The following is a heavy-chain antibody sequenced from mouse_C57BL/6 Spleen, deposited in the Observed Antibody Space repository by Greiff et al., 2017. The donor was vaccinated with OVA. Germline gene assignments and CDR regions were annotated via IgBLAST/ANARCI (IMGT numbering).Heavy chain of an antibody. V-gene: IGHV1-77*01. CDR1: GYTFTDYY. CDR3: ARKSKVDC. Sequence: QVHVKQSGAELVKPGASVKISCKASGYTFTDYYINWVKQRPGQGLEWIGKIGPGSGSTYYNEKFKGKATLTADKSASTAYMQLSSLTSEGSAGYLWARKSKVDCWGKGTTLTVSS. J-gene: IGHJ2*01. CDR2: IGPGSGST. D-gene: IGHD2-14*01.